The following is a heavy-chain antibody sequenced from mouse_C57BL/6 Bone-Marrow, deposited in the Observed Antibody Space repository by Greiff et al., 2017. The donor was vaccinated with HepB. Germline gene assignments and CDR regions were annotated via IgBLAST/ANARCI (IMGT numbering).Heavy chain of an antibody. CDR1: GFTFSSYA. J-gene: IGHJ3*01. Sequence: EVNVVESGEGLVKPGGSLKLSCAASGFTFSSYAMSWVRQTPEKRLEWVAYISSGGDYIYYADTVKGRFSISRDNARNTLYLQMSSLQSEDTAMYYCTRDRNWFAYWGQGTLVTVSA. CDR2: ISSGGDYI. CDR3: TRDRNWFAY. V-gene: IGHV5-9-1*02.